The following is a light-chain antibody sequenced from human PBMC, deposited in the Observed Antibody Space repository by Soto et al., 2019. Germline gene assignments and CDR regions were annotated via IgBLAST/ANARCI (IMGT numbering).Light chain of an antibody. J-gene: IGLJ1*01. CDR3: AAWEDSLDGFCG. CDR1: SSNIGSNT. V-gene: IGLV1-44*01. CDR2: SNN. Sequence: QSVLTQPPSASGTPGQRVTISCSGSSSNIGSNTVNWYQQLPGTAPKLLIYSNNQRPSGVPDRFSGSKSGTSASLAISGLQSEDEGDYYCAAWEDSLDGFCGFGTGTKVTVL.